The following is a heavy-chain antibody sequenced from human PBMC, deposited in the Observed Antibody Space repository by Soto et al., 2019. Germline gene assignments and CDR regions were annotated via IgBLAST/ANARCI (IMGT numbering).Heavy chain of an antibody. CDR2: IDPSDSYT. CDR3: AGRPTYYYGSGSYTAYYYYGMDV. Sequence: RGESLKISCKGSGYSFTSYWISWVRQMPGKGLEWMGRIDPSDSYTNYSPSFQGHVTISADKSISTAYLQWSSLKASDTAMYYCAGRPTYYYGSGSYTAYYYYGMDVWGQGTTVTVSS. D-gene: IGHD3-10*01. J-gene: IGHJ6*02. CDR1: GYSFTSYW. V-gene: IGHV5-10-1*01.